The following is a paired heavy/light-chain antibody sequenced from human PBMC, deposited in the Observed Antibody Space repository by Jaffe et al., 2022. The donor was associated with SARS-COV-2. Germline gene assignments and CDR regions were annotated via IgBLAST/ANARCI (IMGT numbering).Heavy chain of an antibody. Sequence: EVQLVESGGGLVQPGGSLRLSCAASGFTFSDYWVTWVRQAPGKGLEWVANMNQDGSEKYYVDSVKGRFTISRDDPKNSFYLQMNSLRAEDTAVYYCVRGSGFIFDRWGQGTLVTVSS. CDR3: VRGSGFIFDR. D-gene: IGHD3-22*01. CDR2: MNQDGSEK. V-gene: IGHV3-7*03. J-gene: IGHJ4*02. CDR1: GFTFSDYW.
Light chain of an antibody. J-gene: IGKJ4*01. CDR2: WAS. Sequence: IVMTQSPDSLAVSLGERATINCKSSQSLLSSSNNKNYFAWFQQKPGQPPKLLISWASTRESGVPDRFSGSGSGTDFTLTISSLQAEDVAVYYCQQYYSAPITFGGGTKVEIK. V-gene: IGKV4-1*01. CDR1: QSLLSSSNNKNY. CDR3: QQYYSAPIT.